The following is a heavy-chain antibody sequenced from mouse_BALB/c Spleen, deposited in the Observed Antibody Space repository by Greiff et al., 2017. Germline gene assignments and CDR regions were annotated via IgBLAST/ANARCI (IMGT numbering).Heavy chain of an antibody. CDR2: ISSGSSTI. CDR1: GFTFSSFG. D-gene: IGHD2-4*01. CDR3: AKTMMTTRAGYYYAMDY. Sequence: EVKLVESGGGLVQPGGSRKLSCAASGFTFSSFGMHWVRQAPEKGLEWVAYISSGSSTIYYADTVKGRFTISRDNPKNTLFLKMTSLRSEDTAMYYCAKTMMTTRAGYYYAMDYWGQGTSVTVSS. J-gene: IGHJ4*01. V-gene: IGHV5-17*02.